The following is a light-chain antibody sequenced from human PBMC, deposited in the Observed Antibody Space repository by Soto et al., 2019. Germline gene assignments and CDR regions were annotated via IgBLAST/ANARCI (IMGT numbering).Light chain of an antibody. CDR2: EVS. CDR3: SSYTSSSSLV. Sequence: QSALTQPASVSGTPGQSITISCTGTSSDVGGYNYVSWYQQHPGKAPKLMIYEVSNRPSGVSNHFSGSTSGNTASPTISGLQAEDEADYYCSSYTSSSSLVFGTGTKVTV. CDR1: SSDVGGYNY. J-gene: IGLJ1*01. V-gene: IGLV2-14*01.